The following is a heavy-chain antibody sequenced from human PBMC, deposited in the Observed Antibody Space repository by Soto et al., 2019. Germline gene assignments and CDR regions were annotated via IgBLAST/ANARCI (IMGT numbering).Heavy chain of an antibody. CDR1: GFTFSAFP. CDR2: VRYRVRGHAI. J-gene: IGHJ5*02. Sequence: EMQLMESGGALVRPGGSLQLSCRASGFTFSAFPIHWVRQASGKGLEWVGRVRYRVRGHAIAYAASVTGRFTISRDDSQNTAYLHMTSLNIEDTAVYYCARQSAEGYMKNNLFDPWGPGTLVTVSS. D-gene: IGHD5-12*01. CDR3: ARQSAEGYMKNNLFDP. V-gene: IGHV3-73*02.